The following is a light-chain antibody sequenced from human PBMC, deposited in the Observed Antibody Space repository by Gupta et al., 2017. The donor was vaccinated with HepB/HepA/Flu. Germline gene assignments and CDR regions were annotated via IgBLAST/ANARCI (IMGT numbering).Light chain of an antibody. V-gene: IGKV1-39*01. CDR3: QQRDSTLGT. CDR1: QSISSY. J-gene: IGKJ4*01. Sequence: DIQMTQSPSSLSASVGDRVTITCRASQSISSYLNWYQQKPGKAPKLLIYAASSVQSGVPSRFSGSGSGTDFTLTISRRQPEDFATYYCQQRDSTLGTFGGGTKVEIK. CDR2: AAS.